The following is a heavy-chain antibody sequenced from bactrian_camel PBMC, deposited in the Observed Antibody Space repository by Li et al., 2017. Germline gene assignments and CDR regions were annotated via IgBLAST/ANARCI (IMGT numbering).Heavy chain of an antibody. J-gene: IGHJ4*01. Sequence: HVQLVESGGGSVQAGGSLRLSCEYPGNTGSTYCMGWFRQSPGQERAGVADIDMDGRTSYAESVKGRFTISKDNAKNTLYLEMNNLKPEDTGMYFCAADLRASGSMVVHYHREPFEYNYWGQGTQVTVS. CDR3: AADLRASGSMVVHYHREPFEYNY. V-gene: IGHV3S53*01. CDR1: GNTGSTYC. CDR2: IDMDGRT. D-gene: IGHD1*01.